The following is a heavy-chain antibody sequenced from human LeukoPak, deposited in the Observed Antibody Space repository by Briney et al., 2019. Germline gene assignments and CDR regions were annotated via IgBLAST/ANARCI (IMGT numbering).Heavy chain of an antibody. CDR1: GGSFSGYY. J-gene: IGHJ6*02. CDR2: INHSGST. D-gene: IGHD3-3*01. V-gene: IGHV4-34*01. CDR3: ARSSPFWSGYYTSYYYGMDV. Sequence: SETLSLTCAVYGGSFSGYYWSWIRQPPGKGLEWIGEINHSGSTNYNPSPKSRVTISVDTSKNQFSLKLSSVTAADTAVYYCARSSPFWSGYYTSYYYGMDVWGQGTTVTVSS.